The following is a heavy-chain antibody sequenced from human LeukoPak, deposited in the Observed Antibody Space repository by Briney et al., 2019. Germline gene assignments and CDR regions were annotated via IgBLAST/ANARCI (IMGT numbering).Heavy chain of an antibody. D-gene: IGHD6-6*01. CDR3: AKGGPFSTSSQKYFDP. CDR2: ISGSGGEI. Sequence: PGRSLRLSCAASGFSFSSYGMTWVRQAPGKGLEWVSSISGSGGEIHYADSVKGRFTISRDNSKNTVYLQMNSLRDEDTAVFYCAKGGPFSTSSQKYFDPWGQGSLVIVS. CDR1: GFSFSSYG. V-gene: IGHV3-23*01. J-gene: IGHJ5*02.